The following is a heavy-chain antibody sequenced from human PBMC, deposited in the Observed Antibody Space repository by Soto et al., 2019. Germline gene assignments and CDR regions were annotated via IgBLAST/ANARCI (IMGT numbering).Heavy chain of an antibody. CDR3: ARNWFSVAGRFNFDY. V-gene: IGHV4-59*01. CDR2: VDYSGNS. CDR1: GGSINTYY. J-gene: IGHJ4*02. D-gene: IGHD6-19*01. Sequence: LSLTCTVSGGSINTYYWSWIRQPPGKGLEWIGYVDYSGNSDSSPSLKSRVTISIDTSKKQVSLKLNSVTAADTAVYYCARNWFSVAGRFNFDYWGQGIPVTVSS.